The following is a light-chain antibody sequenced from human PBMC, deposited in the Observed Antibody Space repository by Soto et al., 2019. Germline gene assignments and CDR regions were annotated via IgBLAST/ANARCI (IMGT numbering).Light chain of an antibody. CDR1: QSVSSSY. CDR2: GAS. V-gene: IGKV3-20*01. J-gene: IGKJ2*01. CDR3: QQYGSSPLYT. Sequence: EIVLTQSPGTLSLSPGERATLSCRASQSVSSSYLVWYQQKPGQAPRLLTYGASSRATGIPDRFSGSGSGTDFTLTISRLEPEDFAVYYCQQYGSSPLYTFGQGTKLEI.